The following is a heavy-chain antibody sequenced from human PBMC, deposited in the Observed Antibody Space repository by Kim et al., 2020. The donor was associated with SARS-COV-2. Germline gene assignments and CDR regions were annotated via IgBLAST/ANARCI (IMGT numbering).Heavy chain of an antibody. CDR3: ARGIPADGYYDFWSGYYTGSQKFWFDP. Sequence: ASVKVSCKASGYTFTSYAMNWVRQAPGQGLEWMGWINTNTGNPTYAQGFTGRFVFSLDTSVSTAYLQISSLKAEDTAVYYCARGIPADGYYDFWSGYYTGSQKFWFDPWGQGTLVTVSS. D-gene: IGHD3-3*01. CDR1: GYTFTSYA. CDR2: INTNTGNP. V-gene: IGHV7-4-1*02. J-gene: IGHJ5*02.